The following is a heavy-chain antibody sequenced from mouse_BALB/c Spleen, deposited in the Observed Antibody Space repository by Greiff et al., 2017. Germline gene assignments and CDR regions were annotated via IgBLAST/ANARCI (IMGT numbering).Heavy chain of an antibody. CDR1: GFTFSSYA. D-gene: IGHD1-2*01. V-gene: IGHV5-6-5*01. CDR2: ISSGGST. CDR3: AKYYGYDY. Sequence: EVKLMESGGGLVKPGGSLKLSCAASGFTFSSYAMSWVRQTPEKRLEWVASISSGGSTYYPDSVKGRFTISRDNARNILYLQMSSLRSEDTAMYFCAKYYGYDYWGQGTTLTVSS. J-gene: IGHJ2*01.